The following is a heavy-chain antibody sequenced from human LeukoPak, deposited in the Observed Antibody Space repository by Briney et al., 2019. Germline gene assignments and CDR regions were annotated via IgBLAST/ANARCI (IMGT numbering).Heavy chain of an antibody. CDR1: GFSFNNYG. V-gene: IGHV3-30*02. J-gene: IGHJ6*03. Sequence: GGSLTLSCAASGFSFNNYGMHWVRHTPSKGLEGVAFIRFDERDKFCGDSVGVLFTIPRDNSRNTVSLQLSNLRHADTALYYCAKTSLSDSSGHHYYMHVWGKGTTVPVSS. CDR2: IRFDERDK. CDR3: AKTSLSDSSGHHYYMHV. D-gene: IGHD3-3*01.